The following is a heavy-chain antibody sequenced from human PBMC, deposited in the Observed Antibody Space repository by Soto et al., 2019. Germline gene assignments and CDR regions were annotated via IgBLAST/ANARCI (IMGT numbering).Heavy chain of an antibody. J-gene: IGHJ4*02. V-gene: IGHV1-18*01. CDR2: ISAYNGNT. Sequence: ASVKVSCKASGYTFTSYGISWVRQAPGQGLEWMGWISAYNGNTNYAQKLQGRVTMTTDTSTSTAYMELRSLRSDDTAVYYCAREASNNSPCYFDYWGQGTLVTVSS. CDR3: AREASNNSPCYFDY. CDR1: GYTFTSYG. D-gene: IGHD1-1*01.